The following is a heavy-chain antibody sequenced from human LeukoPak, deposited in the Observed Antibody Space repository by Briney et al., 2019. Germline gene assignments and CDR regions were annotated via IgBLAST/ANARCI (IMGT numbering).Heavy chain of an antibody. D-gene: IGHD2-15*01. CDR2: IWYDGSDK. J-gene: IGHJ4*02. V-gene: IGHV3-33*01. Sequence: GKSLTLSCAASGLTFSSHGMHWVRQAPGKGLEWVALIWYDGSDKYYADSVRGRFTITRDNAKNMLYLQMNSVGVEDTGVYYCTADGCGGTCYFDHWGQGALVTVSS. CDR3: TADGCGGTCYFDH. CDR1: GLTFSSHG.